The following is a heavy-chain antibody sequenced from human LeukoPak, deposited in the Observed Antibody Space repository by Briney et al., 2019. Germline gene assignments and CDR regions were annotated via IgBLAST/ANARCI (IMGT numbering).Heavy chain of an antibody. CDR1: GFTFSSYA. V-gene: IGHV3-30-3*01. CDR2: ISYDGSNK. D-gene: IGHD2-15*01. J-gene: IGHJ4*02. Sequence: PGRSLRLSCAASGFTFSSYAMHWVRQAPGKGLEWVAVISYDGSNKYYADSVKGRFTISRDNSKNTLYLQMNSLRAEDTAVYYCARIAEVVAATKWARGYFDYWGQGTLVTVSS. CDR3: ARIAEVVAATKWARGYFDY.